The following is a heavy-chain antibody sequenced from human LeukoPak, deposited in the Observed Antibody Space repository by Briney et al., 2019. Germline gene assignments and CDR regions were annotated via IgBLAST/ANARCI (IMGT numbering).Heavy chain of an antibody. Sequence: ASVKVSCKAPGYTFTSYGISWVRQAPGQGLEWMGWINTNTGNPTYAQGFTGRFVFSLDTSASTAYLQISSLKAEDTAVYYCAREGPAERFWDDAFDIWGQGTMVTVSS. D-gene: IGHD3-3*01. J-gene: IGHJ3*02. CDR3: AREGPAERFWDDAFDI. CDR1: GYTFTSYG. CDR2: INTNTGNP. V-gene: IGHV7-4-1*02.